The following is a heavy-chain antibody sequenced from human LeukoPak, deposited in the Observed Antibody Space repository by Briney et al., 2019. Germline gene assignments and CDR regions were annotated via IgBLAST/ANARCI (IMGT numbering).Heavy chain of an antibody. CDR1: GFTFSNYA. CDR3: ARVFYDVSAYYYDY. V-gene: IGHV3-64*01. CDR2: ISSNGGST. D-gene: IGHD3-22*01. Sequence: PGGSLRLSCAASGFTFSNYAMHWVRQAPGKGLEYVSAISSNGGSTYYANSVKGRFTISRDNSKNTLFLRMGSLRAEDMAVYYCARVFYDVSAYYYDYWGQGTLVTVSS. J-gene: IGHJ4*02.